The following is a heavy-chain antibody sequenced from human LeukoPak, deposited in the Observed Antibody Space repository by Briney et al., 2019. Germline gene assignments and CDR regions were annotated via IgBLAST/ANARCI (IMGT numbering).Heavy chain of an antibody. J-gene: IGHJ5*02. CDR2: ITGSGDYT. CDR3: ANKPAGFDP. D-gene: IGHD1-14*01. CDR1: GFTFSSSA. V-gene: IGHV3-23*01. Sequence: GGSLRLSCAPSGFTFSSSAMGWVRQAPGKGLEWVSSITGSGDYTYYADSVKGRFTISRDNSKNTLYLQMNSLRADDTAVYYCANKPAGFDPWGQGTLVTVSS.